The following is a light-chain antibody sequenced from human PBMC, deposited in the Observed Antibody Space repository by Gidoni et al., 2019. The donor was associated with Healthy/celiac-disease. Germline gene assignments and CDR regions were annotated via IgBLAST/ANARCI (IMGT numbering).Light chain of an antibody. J-gene: IGKJ2*01. CDR1: QSVSSSY. V-gene: IGKV3-20*01. CDR3: QQYGSSPRVYT. CDR2: GAS. Sequence: EIVLPPSPGTLSLSPGERATLPCRASQSVSSSYLAWYQQKPGQAPRLLIYGASSGSGTDFTLTISRLGPEDVAVDYCQQYGSSPRVYTFGQGTKLEIK.